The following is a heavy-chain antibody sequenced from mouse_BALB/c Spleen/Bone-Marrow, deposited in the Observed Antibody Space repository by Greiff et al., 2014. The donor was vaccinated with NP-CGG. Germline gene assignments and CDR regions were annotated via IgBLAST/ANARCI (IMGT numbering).Heavy chain of an antibody. CDR1: GYTFTSYY. CDR3: TREGAY. V-gene: IGHV1S81*02. CDR2: ITPSNGDT. Sequence: VQLQQSGAELVKPGASVKLSCKASGYTFTSYYMYWVKQRPGQGLEWIGEITPSNGDTNFNEKFKSKATLTVDKSSSTAYMQLNSLTSEGSAVYCCTREGAYWGQGTLVTVSA. J-gene: IGHJ3*01.